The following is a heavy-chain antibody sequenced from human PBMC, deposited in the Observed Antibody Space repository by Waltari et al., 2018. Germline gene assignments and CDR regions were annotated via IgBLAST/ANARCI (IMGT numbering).Heavy chain of an antibody. CDR2: FFYGGNT. D-gene: IGHD5-12*01. J-gene: IGHJ4*02. V-gene: IGHV4-59*01. Sequence: QVQLQESGPGLVKPSETLSLTCPVPGPSLSRYYWSWIRQPPGKGLEWIAYFFYGGNTYYNPSLKSRVTISVHTSKNQFSLILTSVTAADTAVYYCARDGGGYSAYTFFDYWGQGALVTVSS. CDR3: ARDGGGYSAYTFFDY. CDR1: GPSLSRYY.